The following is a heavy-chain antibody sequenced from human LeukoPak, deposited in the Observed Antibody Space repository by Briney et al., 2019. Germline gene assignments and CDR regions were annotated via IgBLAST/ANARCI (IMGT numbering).Heavy chain of an antibody. V-gene: IGHV1-69*05. Sequence: SVKVSCKASGYTFTSYAISWVRQAPGQGLEWMGGIIPIFGTANYAQKFQGRVTITTDESTSTAYMELSSLRSEDTAVYYCARGPPGSSWGYYYYYMDVWGKGTTVTVSS. CDR1: GYTFTSYA. CDR3: ARGPPGSSWGYYYYYMDV. D-gene: IGHD6-6*01. J-gene: IGHJ6*03. CDR2: IIPIFGTA.